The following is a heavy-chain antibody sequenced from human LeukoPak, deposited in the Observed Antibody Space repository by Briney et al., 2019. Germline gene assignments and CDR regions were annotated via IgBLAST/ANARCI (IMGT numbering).Heavy chain of an antibody. J-gene: IGHJ4*02. CDR1: GDSLSSSSYY. D-gene: IGHD2-2*01. CDR3: ARGRPAATPMDY. V-gene: IGHV4-39*07. Sequence: PSETLSLTCTVSGDSLSSSSYYWGLIRQPPWKGLEWIGNVYYSGITYYTPALNSRLTISLDTSKNQFSLRLRSVTAADTAVYYCARGRPAATPMDYWGQGMLVTVSS. CDR2: VYYSGIT.